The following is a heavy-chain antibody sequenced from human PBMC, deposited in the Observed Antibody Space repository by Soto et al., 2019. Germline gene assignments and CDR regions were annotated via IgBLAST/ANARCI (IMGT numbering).Heavy chain of an antibody. CDR1: GYSFTSYW. D-gene: IGHD3-3*01. J-gene: IGHJ3*02. CDR2: IDPSDSYT. CDR3: ARLRSGTIFGVVIMGAFDI. Sequence: GESLKISCKGSGYSFTSYWISWVRQMPGKGLEWMGRIDPSDSYTNYSPSFQGHVTISADKSISTAYLQWSSLKASDTAMYYCARLRSGTIFGVVIMGAFDIWGQGTMVTVSS. V-gene: IGHV5-10-1*01.